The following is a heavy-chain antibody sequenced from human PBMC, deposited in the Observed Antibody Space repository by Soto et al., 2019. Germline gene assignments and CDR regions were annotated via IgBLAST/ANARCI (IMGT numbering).Heavy chain of an antibody. CDR3: AREGSAPYYYYGMDV. CDR1: GYTFTTYG. CDR2: IYGYNGNT. J-gene: IGHJ6*02. D-gene: IGHD6-19*01. V-gene: IGHV1-18*01. Sequence: QVQLEQSGAEVKKPGDSMKVSCKASGYTFTTYGISWVRQAPGQGLEWMGWIYGYNGNTDYPQKRRGRVTMTTDTSTSTAYMELRSLRSDDTAVYYCAREGSAPYYYYGMDVWGQGTTVTVSS.